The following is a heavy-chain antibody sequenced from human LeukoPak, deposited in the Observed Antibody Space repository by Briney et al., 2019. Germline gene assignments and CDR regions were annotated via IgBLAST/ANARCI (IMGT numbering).Heavy chain of an antibody. V-gene: IGHV3-30-3*01. D-gene: IGHD6-13*01. Sequence: GSLRLSCAASGFTFSSYAMHWVRQAPGKGLEWVAVISYDGSNKYYADSVKGRFTISRDNSKNTLYLQMNSLRAEDTAVYYCVGGQQMVHWGQGILVTVSS. J-gene: IGHJ4*02. CDR2: ISYDGSNK. CDR3: VGGQQMVH. CDR1: GFTFSSYA.